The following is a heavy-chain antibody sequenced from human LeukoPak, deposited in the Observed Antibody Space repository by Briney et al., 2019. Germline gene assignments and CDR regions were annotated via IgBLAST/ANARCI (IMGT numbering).Heavy chain of an antibody. D-gene: IGHD3-9*01. V-gene: IGHV4-34*01. CDR1: GGSFSGYY. CDR2: INHSGST. CDR3: ARGGGLRYFDWLFRPFDY. J-gene: IGHJ4*02. Sequence: SETLSLTCAVYGGSFSGYYWSWIRQPPGKGLEWIGEINHSGSTNHNPSLKSRVTISVDTSKNQFSLKLSSVTAADTAVYYCARGGGLRYFDWLFRPFDYWGQGTLVTVSS.